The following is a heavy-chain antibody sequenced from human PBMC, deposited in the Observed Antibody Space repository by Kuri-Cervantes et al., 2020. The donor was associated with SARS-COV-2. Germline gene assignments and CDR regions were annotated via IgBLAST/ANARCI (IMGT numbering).Heavy chain of an antibody. CDR3: ARARVDYYDSSGLDY. Sequence: SETLSLTCAVSGYSISSGHYWSWIRQPPGKGLEWIGYIYYSGSTNYNPSLKSRVTISVDTSKNQFSLKLSSVTAADTAVYYCARARVDYYDSSGLDYWGQGTLVTVSS. CDR2: IYYSGST. V-gene: IGHV4-61*01. D-gene: IGHD3-22*01. J-gene: IGHJ4*02. CDR1: GYSISSGHY.